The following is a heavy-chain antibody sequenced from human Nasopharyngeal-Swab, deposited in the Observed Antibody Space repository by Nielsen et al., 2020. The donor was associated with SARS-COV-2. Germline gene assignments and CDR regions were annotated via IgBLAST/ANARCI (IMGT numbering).Heavy chain of an antibody. D-gene: IGHD3-3*01. J-gene: IGHJ3*02. CDR1: GFSLSNARMG. Sequence: SGPTLVKPTETLTLTCTVPGFSLSNARMGVSWIRQPPGKALEWLAHIFSNDEKSYSTSLKSRLTISKDTSKSQVVLTMTNMDPVDTATYYCARIVNSYFDFWSGYTDAFDIWGQGTMVTVSS. V-gene: IGHV2-26*01. CDR2: IFSNDEK. CDR3: ARIVNSYFDFWSGYTDAFDI.